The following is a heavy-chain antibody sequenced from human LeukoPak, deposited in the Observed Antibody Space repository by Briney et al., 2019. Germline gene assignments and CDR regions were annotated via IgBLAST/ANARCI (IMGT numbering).Heavy chain of an antibody. V-gene: IGHV3-33*01. CDR3: ARELRYFDWLDAFDI. CDR2: IWYDGSAK. Sequence: GGSLRLSCAASGFTLSSYAMHWVRQAPGKGLEWVGIIWYDGSAKFYADSVQGRFTISRDNAKNTLYLQMNSLRAEDTAVYYCARELRYFDWLDAFDIWGQGTMVTVSS. J-gene: IGHJ3*02. CDR1: GFTLSSYA. D-gene: IGHD3-9*01.